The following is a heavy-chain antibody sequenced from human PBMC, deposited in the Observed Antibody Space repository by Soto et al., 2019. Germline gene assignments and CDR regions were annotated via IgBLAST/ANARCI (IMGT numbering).Heavy chain of an antibody. CDR2: IIPIFGTA. D-gene: IGHD1-26*01. CDR1: GGTFSSYA. CDR3: VRARVPSTWGYYYCMYV. Sequence: SSVKVSCKASGGTFSSYAISWLRQAPGQGLAWMGGIIPIFGTANYAQKFQGRMTITVDGSTSKDYMALSSLRSEDTAVYYCVRARVPSTWGYYYCMYVWGQGTTVTVSS. V-gene: IGHV1-69*13. J-gene: IGHJ6*02.